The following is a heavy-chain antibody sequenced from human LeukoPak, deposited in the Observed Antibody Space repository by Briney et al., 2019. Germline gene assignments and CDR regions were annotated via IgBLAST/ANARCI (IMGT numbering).Heavy chain of an antibody. CDR2: INPNSGGT. D-gene: IGHD3/OR15-3a*01. CDR1: GGTFSSYA. CDR3: ARDDFWGPGGLNALDI. Sequence: ASVKVSCKASGGTFSSYAISWVRQAPGQGLEWMGWINPNSGGTNYAQKFQGRVTMTRDTSISTVYMELSRLRSDDTAVYYCARDDFWGPGGLNALDIWGQGTMVTLSS. V-gene: IGHV1-2*02. J-gene: IGHJ3*02.